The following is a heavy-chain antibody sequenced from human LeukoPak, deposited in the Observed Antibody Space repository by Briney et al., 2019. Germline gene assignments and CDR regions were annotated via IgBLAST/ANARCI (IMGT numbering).Heavy chain of an antibody. CDR3: ARGREYCSSTSCPEAFDI. Sequence: SETLSLTCTVSGGSISSDSYYWSWIRQPAGKGLEWIGRIYTSGSTNYNPSLKSRVTMSVDTSKNQFSLKLSSVTAADTAVYYCARGREYCSSTSCPEAFDIWGQGTMVTVSS. CDR1: GGSISSDSYY. J-gene: IGHJ3*02. CDR2: IYTSGST. V-gene: IGHV4-61*02. D-gene: IGHD2-2*01.